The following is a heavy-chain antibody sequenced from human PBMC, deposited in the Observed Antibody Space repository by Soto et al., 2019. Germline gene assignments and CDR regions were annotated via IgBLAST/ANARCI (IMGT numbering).Heavy chain of an antibody. Sequence: QVQLRESGPGLVKPSETLSLTCSVSGATMRSYYWSWVRQAPGKGLEWIGFVSYTGTSNFNPSLNSRVSISVDTPQSQFNRVTLNLTSVTAADSVVYYCAILQNYFGMDFWGQGTTVTVSS. V-gene: IGHV4-59*08. CDR2: VSYTGTS. J-gene: IGHJ6*02. CDR3: AILQNYFGMDF. CDR1: GATMRSYY.